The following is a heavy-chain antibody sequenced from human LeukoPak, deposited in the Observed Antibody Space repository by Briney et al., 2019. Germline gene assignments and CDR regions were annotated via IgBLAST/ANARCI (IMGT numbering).Heavy chain of an antibody. D-gene: IGHD2/OR15-2a*01. CDR2: IYHSGST. J-gene: IGHJ4*02. Sequence: PSETLSLTCTVSGYSISSGHYWGWIRQPPGKGLEWIGTIYHSGSTYYNPSLKSRVAISVDTSKNQFSLKLSSVTAADTAVYYCASDLTYASFYYWGQGTLVTVSS. V-gene: IGHV4-38-2*02. CDR3: ASDLTYASFYY. CDR1: GYSISSGHY.